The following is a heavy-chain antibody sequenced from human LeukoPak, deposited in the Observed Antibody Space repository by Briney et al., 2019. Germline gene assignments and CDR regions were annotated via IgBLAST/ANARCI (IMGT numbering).Heavy chain of an antibody. CDR1: GDTFSTYG. CDR3: ARALSAAAGTRFDY. D-gene: IGHD6-13*01. Sequence: GASVKVSCKASGDTFSTYGISWVRQAPGQGLEWMGIINPSGGSTSYAQKFQGRVTMTRDTSTSTVYMELSSLRSEDTAVYYCARALSAAAGTRFDYWGQGTLVTVSS. V-gene: IGHV1-46*01. CDR2: INPSGGST. J-gene: IGHJ4*02.